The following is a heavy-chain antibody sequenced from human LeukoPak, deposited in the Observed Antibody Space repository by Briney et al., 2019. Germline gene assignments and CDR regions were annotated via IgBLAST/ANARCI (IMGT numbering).Heavy chain of an antibody. CDR1: GGTFSSYA. V-gene: IGHV1-18*01. CDR3: ARVPRGYSGYGGY. Sequence: VASVKVSCKASGGTFSSYAISWVRQAPGQGLEWMGWISAYNGHTNYPQRLQGRVIMTTDTSTTTAYMELRSLRSDDTAVYYCARVPRGYSGYGGYWGQGTLVTVSS. CDR2: ISAYNGHT. J-gene: IGHJ4*02. D-gene: IGHD5-12*01.